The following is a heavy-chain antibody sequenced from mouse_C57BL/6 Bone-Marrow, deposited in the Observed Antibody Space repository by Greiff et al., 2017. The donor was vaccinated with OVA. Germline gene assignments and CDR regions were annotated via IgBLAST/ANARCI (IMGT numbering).Heavy chain of an antibody. D-gene: IGHD1-1*02. V-gene: IGHV1-85*01. J-gene: IGHJ4*01. CDR1: GYTFTSYD. CDR2: IYPRDGST. Sequence: VKLMESGPELVKPGASVKLSCKASGYTFTSYDINWVKQRPGPGLEWIGWIYPRDGSTKYNEKFKGKATLTVDTSSSTAYMELHSLTSEDSAVYFCARRGSYDYYAMDYWGQGTSVTVSS. CDR3: ARRGSYDYYAMDY.